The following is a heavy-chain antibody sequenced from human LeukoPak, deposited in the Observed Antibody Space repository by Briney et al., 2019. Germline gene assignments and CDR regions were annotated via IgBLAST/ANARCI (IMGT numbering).Heavy chain of an antibody. J-gene: IGHJ4*02. CDR1: GFTVSSNY. V-gene: IGHV3-53*01. Sequence: GGSLRLSCAASGFTVSSNYMSWVRQAPGKGLEWVSVIYSGGSTYYADSVKGRFTISRDNSKNTLYLQMNSLRAEDTAVYYCARSEYGSGSYHDYWGQGTLVTVSS. CDR2: IYSGGST. D-gene: IGHD3-10*01. CDR3: ARSEYGSGSYHDY.